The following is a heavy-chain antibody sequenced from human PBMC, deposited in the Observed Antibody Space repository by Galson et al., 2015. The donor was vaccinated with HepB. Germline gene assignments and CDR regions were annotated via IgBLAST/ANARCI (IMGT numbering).Heavy chain of an antibody. CDR2: IYYSGST. V-gene: IGHV4-39*01. Sequence: ETLSLTCTVSGGSISSSSYYWGWIRQTPGKGLEWIGSIYYSGSTYYNPSLKSRVTISVDTSKNQFSLRLSSVTAADTAVYYCARRKVTTREQDAFDIWGQGTMVTVSS. CDR3: ARRKVTTREQDAFDI. D-gene: IGHD4-17*01. J-gene: IGHJ3*02. CDR1: GGSISSSSYY.